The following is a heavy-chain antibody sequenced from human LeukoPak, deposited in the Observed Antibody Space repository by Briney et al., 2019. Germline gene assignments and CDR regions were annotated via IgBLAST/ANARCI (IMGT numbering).Heavy chain of an antibody. J-gene: IGHJ4*02. D-gene: IGHD4-17*01. Sequence: GGSLRLSCAASGFTFSSYGMHWVRQAPGKGLEWVAVIWYDGSNKYYADSVKGRFTISRDNSKNTLYLQMNSLRAEDTAVYYCAKEWNYGDYSDYWGQGTLVTVSS. CDR1: GFTFSSYG. CDR3: AKEWNYGDYSDY. CDR2: IWYDGSNK. V-gene: IGHV3-33*06.